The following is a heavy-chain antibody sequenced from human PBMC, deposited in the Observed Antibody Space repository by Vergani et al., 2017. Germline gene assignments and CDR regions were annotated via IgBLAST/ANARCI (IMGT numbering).Heavy chain of an antibody. Sequence: EVQLLESGGGLVQPGGSLRLSCAASGFTFSSYAMSWVRQAPGKGPEWVAGISGSGGSTYYADSVKGRFTISRDNSKNTLYLQMNSLRAEDTAVYYCAKENSGGSRHCFDYGGQGTLVTVSS. CDR3: AKENSGGSRHCFDY. V-gene: IGHV3-23*01. CDR1: GFTFSSYA. D-gene: IGHD2-15*01. J-gene: IGHJ4*02. CDR2: ISGSGGST.